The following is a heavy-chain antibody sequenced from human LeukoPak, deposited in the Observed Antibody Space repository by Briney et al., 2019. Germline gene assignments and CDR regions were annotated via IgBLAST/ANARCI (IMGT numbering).Heavy chain of an antibody. Sequence: KASETLSLTCTVSGGSISSYYWSWIRQPPGKGLEWIGYIYYSGSTNYNPSLKSRVTISVDTSKNQFSLKLRSVTAADTAVYYCARVTGYMIEDYFDNWGQGTLVTVSS. J-gene: IGHJ4*02. CDR1: GGSISSYY. CDR3: ARVTGYMIEDYFDN. CDR2: IYYSGST. D-gene: IGHD3-22*01. V-gene: IGHV4-59*01.